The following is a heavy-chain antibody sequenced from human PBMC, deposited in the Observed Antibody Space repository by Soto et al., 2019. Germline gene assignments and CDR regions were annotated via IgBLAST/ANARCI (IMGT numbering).Heavy chain of an antibody. CDR2: INWSGEDA. D-gene: IGHD6-25*01. Sequence: EVQLVESGGSVVRPGGSLRLACAASGFTFDDYGMNWVRQSPGEGLQWVSFINWSGEDARYGDSVKGRFTISRDNAKNSLYLQMNSLRAEDTALYFCARKRRGGDYYFDHWGQGTLVTVSS. CDR3: ARKRRGGDYYFDH. CDR1: GFTFDDYG. V-gene: IGHV3-20*04. J-gene: IGHJ4*02.